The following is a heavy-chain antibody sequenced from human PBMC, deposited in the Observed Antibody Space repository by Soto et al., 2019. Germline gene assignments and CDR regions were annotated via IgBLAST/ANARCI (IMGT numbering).Heavy chain of an antibody. J-gene: IGHJ5*02. V-gene: IGHV4-39*01. Sequence: SLTCTVSGGSISSSSYYWGWIRQPPGKGLEWIGSIYYSGSTYYNPSLKSRVTISVDTSKNQFSLKLSSVTAADTAVYYCARAAGWFDPWGQGTLVTVSS. CDR2: IYYSGST. CDR1: GGSISSSSYY. CDR3: ARAAGWFDP. D-gene: IGHD6-13*01.